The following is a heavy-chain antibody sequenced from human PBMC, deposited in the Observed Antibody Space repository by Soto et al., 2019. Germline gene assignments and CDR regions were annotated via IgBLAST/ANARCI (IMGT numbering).Heavy chain of an antibody. J-gene: IGHJ4*02. CDR3: ARDPTYSGSYSYYFDY. CDR1: GYTFTGYY. D-gene: IGHD1-26*01. V-gene: IGHV1-2*04. CDR2: INPNSGGT. Sequence: ASVKVSCKASGYTFTGYYMHWVRQAPGQGLEWMGWINPNSGGTNYAQKFQGWVTMTRDTSISTAYMELSRLRSDDTAVYYCARDPTYSGSYSYYFDYWGQGTLVTVSS.